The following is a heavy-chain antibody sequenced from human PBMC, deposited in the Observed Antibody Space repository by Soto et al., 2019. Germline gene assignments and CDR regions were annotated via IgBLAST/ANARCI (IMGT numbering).Heavy chain of an antibody. J-gene: IGHJ5*02. Sequence: PGGSLRLSCAASGFTFSSYSMNWVRQAPGKGLEWVSSISSSSSYIYYADSVKGRFTISRDNAKNSLYLQMSSLRAEDTAVYYCARDPYYYGSGSYYRANWFDPWGQGTLVTVSS. CDR1: GFTFSSYS. V-gene: IGHV3-21*01. CDR2: ISSSSSYI. CDR3: ARDPYYYGSGSYYRANWFDP. D-gene: IGHD3-10*01.